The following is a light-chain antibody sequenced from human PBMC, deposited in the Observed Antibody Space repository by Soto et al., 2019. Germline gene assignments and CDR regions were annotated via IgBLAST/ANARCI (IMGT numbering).Light chain of an antibody. CDR1: QSISSW. CDR2: KAS. CDR3: QQYNDNWT. J-gene: IGKJ1*01. Sequence: DIQMTQSPSTLPASVGDRVTITCRASQSISSWLAWYQQKPGKAPKLLIYKASTLQSGVPSRFSGSGSGTEFTLAISSLQPDDSATYYCQQYNDNWTFGQGTKVDIK. V-gene: IGKV1-5*03.